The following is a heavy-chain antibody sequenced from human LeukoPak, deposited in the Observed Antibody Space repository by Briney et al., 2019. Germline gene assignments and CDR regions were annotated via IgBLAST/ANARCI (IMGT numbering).Heavy chain of an antibody. D-gene: IGHD3-22*01. J-gene: IGHJ4*02. CDR2: IYYSGST. Sequence: SETLSLTCTVSGGSISSYYWSWIRQPPGKGLEWIGYIYYSGSTNYNPSLKGRVTISVDTSKNQFSLKLSSVTAADTAVYYCARLDSSGTFDYWGQGTLVTVSS. CDR1: GGSISSYY. V-gene: IGHV4-59*08. CDR3: ARLDSSGTFDY.